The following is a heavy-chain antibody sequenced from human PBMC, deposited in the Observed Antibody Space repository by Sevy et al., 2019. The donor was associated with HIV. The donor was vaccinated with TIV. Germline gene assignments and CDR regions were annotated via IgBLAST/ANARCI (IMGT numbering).Heavy chain of an antibody. CDR3: TRRQGVSEWEDYFDH. V-gene: IGHV4-59*13. D-gene: IGHD3-10*01. CDR1: GGSISSYY. CDR2: ISYSGNT. J-gene: IGHJ4*02. Sequence: SETLSLTCTVSGGSISSYYWNWSWIRQPPGKGLEWIGYISYSGNTKYNPSLKSRVTISGDTSKNQFSLKLSSVTAADTAVYYCTRRQGVSEWEDYFDHWGQGTLVTVSS.